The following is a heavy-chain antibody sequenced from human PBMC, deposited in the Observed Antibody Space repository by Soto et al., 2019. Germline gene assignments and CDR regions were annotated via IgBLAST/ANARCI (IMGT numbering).Heavy chain of an antibody. J-gene: IGHJ3*02. CDR1: SVSITSSNW. CDR3: ERGVITPNDAFDI. V-gene: IGHV4-4*02. Sequence: SETLSLTCDVSSVSITSSNWWTWVRQPPGKGLEWIGKISHSGTVNYNATLRSRVIISVDKPKNQSSLKLMSVTAAETAVYYCERGVITPNDAFDIWGQGTMVTVSS. CDR2: ISHSGTV. D-gene: IGHD3-16*01.